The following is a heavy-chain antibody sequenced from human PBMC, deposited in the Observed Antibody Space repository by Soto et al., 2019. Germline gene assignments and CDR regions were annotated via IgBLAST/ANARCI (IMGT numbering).Heavy chain of an antibody. V-gene: IGHV4-34*01. D-gene: IGHD3-16*02. Sequence: QVQLQQWGAGLLKPSETLSLTCAVYGGSFSGYYWGWIRQPPGKGLEWIGESSASGSTKYNPSLRSRVTLSVDTSKNQFSLKLSSVTAADTAVYYCARAYDYVWGTYRLDYWGQGTLVTVSS. CDR2: SSASGST. CDR3: ARAYDYVWGTYRLDY. J-gene: IGHJ4*02. CDR1: GGSFSGYY.